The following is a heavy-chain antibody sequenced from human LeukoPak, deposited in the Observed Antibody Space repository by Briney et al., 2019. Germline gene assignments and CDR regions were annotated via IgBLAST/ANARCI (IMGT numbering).Heavy chain of an antibody. J-gene: IGHJ4*02. CDR1: GYNFATYY. CDR3: ARELGGYDSL. D-gene: IGHD5-12*01. V-gene: IGHV1-46*01. Sequence: ASVKLSCTSSGYNFATYYIHWLRQAPGQGLEWMGIIDPSGGSTRYAQKFPGRVTMTSDTPTSTGYIEVSNMRSEDTAVYYCARELGGYDSLWGQGTLVTVSS. CDR2: IDPSGGST.